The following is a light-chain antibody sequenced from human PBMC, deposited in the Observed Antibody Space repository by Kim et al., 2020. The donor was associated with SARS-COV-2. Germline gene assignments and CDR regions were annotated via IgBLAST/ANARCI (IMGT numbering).Light chain of an antibody. V-gene: IGKV3-20*01. CDR1: QSVSSSY. CDR2: GAS. CDR3: QQYGSSPST. Sequence: EIVLTQSPGTLSLSPGERATLSCRASQSVSSSYLAWYQQKPGQAPRLLIYGASSKPTGIPDRFSGSGSGTDFTLTISSLEPEDFAVYYCQQYGSSPSTFGQGTRLEIK. J-gene: IGKJ5*01.